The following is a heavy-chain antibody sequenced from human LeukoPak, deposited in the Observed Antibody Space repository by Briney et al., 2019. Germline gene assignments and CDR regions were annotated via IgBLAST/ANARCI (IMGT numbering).Heavy chain of an antibody. J-gene: IGHJ4*02. CDR2: ISSSGSTI. V-gene: IGHV3-48*04. D-gene: IGHD3-16*01. CDR3: ARLDVGVWGSYSPFDY. Sequence: AGGSLRLSCAASGFTFSSYSMNWVRQAPGKGLEWVSYISSSGSTIYYADSVKGRFTISRDNAKNSLYLQMNSLRAEDTAVYYCARLDVGVWGSYSPFDYWGQGTLVTVSS. CDR1: GFTFSSYS.